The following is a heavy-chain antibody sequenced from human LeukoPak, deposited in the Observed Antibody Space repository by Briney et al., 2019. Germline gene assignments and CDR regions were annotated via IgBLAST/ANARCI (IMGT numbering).Heavy chain of an antibody. Sequence: SETLSLTCTVSGGSISSSSYYWGWIRQPPGKGLEWIGSIYYSGSTYYNPSLKRRVTISVDTSKNQFSLKLSSVTAADTAVYYCARLVAGTAEYFQHWGQGTLVTVSS. V-gene: IGHV4-39*01. CDR2: IYYSGST. CDR1: GGSISSSSYY. J-gene: IGHJ1*01. D-gene: IGHD6-19*01. CDR3: ARLVAGTAEYFQH.